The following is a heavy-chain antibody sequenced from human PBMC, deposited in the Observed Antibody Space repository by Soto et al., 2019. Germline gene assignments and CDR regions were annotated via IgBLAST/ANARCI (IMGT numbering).Heavy chain of an antibody. CDR2: INWNGGST. CDR1: GFTFDDYG. D-gene: IGHD1-26*01. Sequence: SLRLSRAASGFTFDDYGMSWVRQAPGKGLEWVSGINWNGGSTGYADSVKGRFTISRDNAKNSLYLQMNSLRAEDTALYYCASGIVGATPYGMAVWGQGTTVTVSS. V-gene: IGHV3-20*04. CDR3: ASGIVGATPYGMAV. J-gene: IGHJ6*02.